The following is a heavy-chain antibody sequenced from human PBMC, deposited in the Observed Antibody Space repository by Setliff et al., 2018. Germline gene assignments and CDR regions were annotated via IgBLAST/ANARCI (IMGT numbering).Heavy chain of an antibody. CDR1: GYSFSTYA. J-gene: IGHJ6*03. CDR3: ARASRFATIVWKGDYYMDV. CDR2: INTNTGNP. Sequence: ASVKVSCKASGYSFSTYAMSWIRQAPGQGLEWMGWINTNTGNPSYAQGFTGRFVFSLDTSVGTAYLQISSLKPEDTAMYYCARASRFATIVWKGDYYMDVWGKGTMVTVSS. V-gene: IGHV7-4-1*02. D-gene: IGHD3-16*02.